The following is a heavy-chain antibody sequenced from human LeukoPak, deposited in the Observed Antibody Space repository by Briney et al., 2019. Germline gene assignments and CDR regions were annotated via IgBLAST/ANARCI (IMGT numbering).Heavy chain of an antibody. CDR3: ARGGSNSPVISVH. J-gene: IGHJ4*02. D-gene: IGHD4-23*01. Sequence: GGSLRLSRAASGFSFSDYNMNWVRQAPGKGLEWVSSITSSSSYMYYADSAKGRFTISRDNAGNSLYLQMDSLRAEDTAVYYCARGGSNSPVISVHWGQGTLVTVSS. CDR2: ITSSSSYM. CDR1: GFSFSDYN. V-gene: IGHV3-21*01.